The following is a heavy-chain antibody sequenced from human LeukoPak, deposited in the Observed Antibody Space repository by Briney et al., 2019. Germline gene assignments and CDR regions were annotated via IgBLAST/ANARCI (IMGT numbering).Heavy chain of an antibody. CDR2: IYYSGST. CDR3: ARALMRYGYYYGMDV. Sequence: SEALSLTCTVSGGSITNYYWSWIRQPPGKGLEWVGYIYYSGSTNYNPSLKSRVTISVDTSKNQFSLKLSSVTAADTAVYYCARALMRYGYYYGMDVWGQGTTVTVSS. CDR1: GGSITNYY. D-gene: IGHD5-18*01. J-gene: IGHJ6*02. V-gene: IGHV4-59*01.